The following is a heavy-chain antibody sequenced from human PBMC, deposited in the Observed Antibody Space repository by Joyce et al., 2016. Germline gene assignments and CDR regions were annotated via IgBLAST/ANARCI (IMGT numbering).Heavy chain of an antibody. Sequence: VQLVESGGGLAKPGGSLRLSCAASGFTFDGYSVDWVRQAPGKVLEWVASISSNSKYIYYADSVKGRFTISRDNAKNSLYLEMNRLRVEDTAVYYCAKESSKGYFFDFWGQGTLVTVSS. CDR3: AKESSKGYFFDF. CDR1: GFTFDGYS. CDR2: ISSNSKYI. D-gene: IGHD2-15*01. J-gene: IGHJ4*02. V-gene: IGHV3-21*01.